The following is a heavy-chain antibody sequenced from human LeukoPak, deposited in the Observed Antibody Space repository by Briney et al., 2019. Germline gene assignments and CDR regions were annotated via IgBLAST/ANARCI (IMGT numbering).Heavy chain of an antibody. J-gene: IGHJ3*02. D-gene: IGHD3-22*01. CDR3: ARVTYYYDSSGPGAFDI. V-gene: IGHV4-30-2*01. CDR1: GGSISSGGYY. CDR2: IYHSGST. Sequence: SETLSLTCTVSGGSISSGGYYWSWIRQPPGKGLEWIGYIYHSGSTYYNPSLKSRVTISVDRSKNQFSLKLSSVTAADTAVYYCARVTYYYDSSGPGAFDIWGQGTMVTVSS.